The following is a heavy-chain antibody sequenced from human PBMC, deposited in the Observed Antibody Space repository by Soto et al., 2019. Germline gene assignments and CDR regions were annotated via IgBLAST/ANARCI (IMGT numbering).Heavy chain of an antibody. D-gene: IGHD3-10*01. J-gene: IGHJ4*02. CDR2: ISGSGGST. CDR1: GFTFSSYA. V-gene: IGHV3-23*01. CDR3: ATDPIFGELFTSDY. Sequence: GGSLRLSCAASGFTFSSYAMSWVRQAPGKGLEWVSAISGSGGSTYYADSVKGRFTISRDNSKNTLYLQMNSLRAEDTAVYYCATDPIFGELFTSDYWGQGTLVTVSS.